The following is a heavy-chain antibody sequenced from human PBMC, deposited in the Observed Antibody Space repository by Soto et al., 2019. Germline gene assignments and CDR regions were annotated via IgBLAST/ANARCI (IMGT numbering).Heavy chain of an antibody. D-gene: IGHD2-15*01. V-gene: IGHV3-21*01. J-gene: IGHJ6*02. Sequence: PGGSLRLSCAASGFTFSSYSMNWVRQAPGKGLGWVSSISSSSSYIYYADSVKGRFTISRDNAKNSLYLQMNSLRAEDTAVYYCARDGGPDIVVVVAAITWSGMDVWGQGTTVTVSS. CDR2: ISSSSSYI. CDR3: ARDGGPDIVVVVAAITWSGMDV. CDR1: GFTFSSYS.